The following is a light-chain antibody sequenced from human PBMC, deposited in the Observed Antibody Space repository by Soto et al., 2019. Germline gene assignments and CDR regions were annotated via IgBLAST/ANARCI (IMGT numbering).Light chain of an antibody. CDR2: DAS. CDR3: QQFGTSPLYT. V-gene: IGKV3-20*01. J-gene: IGKJ2*01. Sequence: ESVLTQSQGTLSVSPGERVTLSCRASQTFGRTYLAWYQQKPGQSPRLLIYDASSRATGIPDRFSGSGSGTDFTLIISRLEPEDYAVYHCQQFGTSPLYTFGQGTKVEIK. CDR1: QTFGRTY.